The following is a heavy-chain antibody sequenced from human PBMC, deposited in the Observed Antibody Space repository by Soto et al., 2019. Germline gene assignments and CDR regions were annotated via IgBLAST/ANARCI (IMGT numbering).Heavy chain of an antibody. CDR2: ISVYIGNT. V-gene: IGHV1-18*01. J-gene: IGHJ4*02. CDR1: GYTFTSYD. Sequence: ASVKVSCKASGYTFTSYDINWVRQATGQGLEYMGWISVYIGNTNYAQKLQGRVTMTTDTSTSTAYMELRSLRSDDTAVYYCAKNDGYSNGYWVNWGQGTLVTVSS. CDR3: AKNDGYSNGYWVN. D-gene: IGHD6-19*01.